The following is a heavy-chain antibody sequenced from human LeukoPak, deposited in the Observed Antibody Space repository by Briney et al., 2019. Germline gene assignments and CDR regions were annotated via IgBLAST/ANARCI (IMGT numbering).Heavy chain of an antibody. Sequence: GGSLRLSCAASGSTFSTYEMSWVRQAPGKGLEWVSYISSSGSAISYADSVKGRFTISRDNTKNSVYLEMNSLRVEDTAVYYCARRVRNFDYWGQGTLVTVSS. CDR1: GSTFSTYE. J-gene: IGHJ4*02. V-gene: IGHV3-48*03. CDR2: ISSSGSAI. CDR3: ARRVRNFDY.